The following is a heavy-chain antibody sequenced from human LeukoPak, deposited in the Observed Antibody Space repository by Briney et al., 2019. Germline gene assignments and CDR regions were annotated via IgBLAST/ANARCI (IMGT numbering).Heavy chain of an antibody. CDR3: ARGRSYGFDFDS. D-gene: IGHD5-18*01. CDR2: KYYSGST. V-gene: IGHV4-61*01. Sequence: SETLSLTCDVSGVSIDTCCYYWTWIRQPPGKGLEWIGYKYYSGSTRYNSSLRSRLTISLDTSKNQFSLRLTSVTAADTAVYYCARGRSYGFDFDSWGPGTLVIVSS. J-gene: IGHJ4*02. CDR1: GVSIDTCCYY.